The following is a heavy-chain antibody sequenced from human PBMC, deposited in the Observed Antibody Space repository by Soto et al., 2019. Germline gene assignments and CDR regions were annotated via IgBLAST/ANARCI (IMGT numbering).Heavy chain of an antibody. CDR2: INAGNGNT. V-gene: IGHV1-3*01. D-gene: IGHD3-10*01. J-gene: IGHJ5*02. Sequence: ASVKVSCKASGYTFTSYAMHWVRQAPGQRLEWMGWINAGNGNTKYSQKFQGRVTITRDTSASTAYMELSGLRSEDTAVYYCARGVYGSGSYYTPWWFDPWGQGTLVTVSS. CDR1: GYTFTSYA. CDR3: ARGVYGSGSYYTPWWFDP.